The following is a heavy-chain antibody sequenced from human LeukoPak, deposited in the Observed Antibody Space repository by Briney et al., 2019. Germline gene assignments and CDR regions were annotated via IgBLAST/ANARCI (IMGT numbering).Heavy chain of an antibody. CDR1: GGSISSGGYY. Sequence: PSETLSLTCTVSGGSISSGGYYWSWIRQHPGKGLEWIGFIHSSGSAYYNPSLKSRVTISIDTSNNQFSLRLSSVTAADTAVYYCAGDSYGSGSPLAAGWFDPWGQGTLVTVSS. V-gene: IGHV4-31*03. J-gene: IGHJ5*02. CDR2: IHSSGSA. CDR3: AGDSYGSGSPLAAGWFDP. D-gene: IGHD3-10*01.